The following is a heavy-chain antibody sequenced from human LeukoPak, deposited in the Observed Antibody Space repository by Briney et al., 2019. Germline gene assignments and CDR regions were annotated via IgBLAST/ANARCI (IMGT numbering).Heavy chain of an antibody. CDR1: GFTFSTYG. Sequence: GGSLRLSCAASGFTFSTYGMSWVRQAPGKGLEWVSTISSGCSYIDYADSMKGRFTISRDNAKNSLYLQMNSLRAEDTAVYYCARDTEDTPDYWGQGTLVTVSS. V-gene: IGHV3-21*01. J-gene: IGHJ4*02. CDR2: ISSGCSYI. CDR3: ARDTEDTPDY. D-gene: IGHD2-15*01.